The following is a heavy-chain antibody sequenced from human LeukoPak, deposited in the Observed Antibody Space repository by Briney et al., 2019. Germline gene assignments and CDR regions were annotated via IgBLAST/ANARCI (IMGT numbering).Heavy chain of an antibody. J-gene: IGHJ4*01. Sequence: GGSLRLSCAASGFTFSAHWMHWVRQVPGRGPVWVSRADGGGSSTSYADSVKGRFSISRDNAKSTLYLQMNGLRAEDTAVYYCARGPGSSGGAYVGDYWGHGTLVTVSS. D-gene: IGHD3-22*01. CDR2: ADGGGSST. CDR1: GFTFSAHW. CDR3: ARGPGSSGGAYVGDY. V-gene: IGHV3-74*01.